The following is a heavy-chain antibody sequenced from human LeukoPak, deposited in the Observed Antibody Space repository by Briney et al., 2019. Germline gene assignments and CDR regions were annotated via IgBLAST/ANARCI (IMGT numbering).Heavy chain of an antibody. J-gene: IGHJ4*02. V-gene: IGHV3-23*01. CDR2: ISGSGGST. Sequence: GGSLRLSCAASGLTFDDYGMSWVRQAPGKGLEWVSAISGSGGSTYYADSVKGRFTISRDNSKNTLYLQMNSLRAEDTAVYYCAKVVCGGSCYFDYWGQGTLVTVSS. D-gene: IGHD2-15*01. CDR3: AKVVCGGSCYFDY. CDR1: GLTFDDYG.